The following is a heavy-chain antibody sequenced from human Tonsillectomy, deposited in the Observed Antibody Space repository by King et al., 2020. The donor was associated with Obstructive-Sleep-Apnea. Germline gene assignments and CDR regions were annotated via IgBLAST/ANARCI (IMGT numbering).Heavy chain of an antibody. CDR2: INHSGSA. CDR1: GGSFSVYS. Sequence: VQLQQWGAGLLKPSETLSLTCAVYGGSFSVYSLSWIRQPPGKGLEWIGEINHSGSATYNPSLNNRVTISVDTSKNQFSLKLSSVTAADTAVYYCASGEVYYGDYDYWGQGTLVTVSS. V-gene: IGHV4-34*01. D-gene: IGHD4-17*01. J-gene: IGHJ4*02. CDR3: ASGEVYYGDYDY.